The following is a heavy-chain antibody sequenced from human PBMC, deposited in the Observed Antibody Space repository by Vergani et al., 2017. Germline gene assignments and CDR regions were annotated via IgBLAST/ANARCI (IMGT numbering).Heavy chain of an antibody. Sequence: EVQLEESGGGLVLPGRSLRLSCVASGFTSAGYAMHWVRQAPGKGLEWVSGISCNSNSIGYADSVKGRFTISRDNAKNSLYLQMNSLRAEDTALYYCAKHVGTASGGGWFDPWGQGTMVTVSS. CDR2: ISCNSNSI. CDR3: AKHVGTASGGGWFDP. V-gene: IGHV3-9*02. CDR1: GFTSAGYA. J-gene: IGHJ5*02. D-gene: IGHD1-26*01.